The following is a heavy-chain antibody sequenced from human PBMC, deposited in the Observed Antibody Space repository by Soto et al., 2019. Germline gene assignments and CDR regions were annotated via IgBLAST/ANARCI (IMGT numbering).Heavy chain of an antibody. D-gene: IGHD3-16*02. V-gene: IGHV1-18*01. CDR3: ARGGTPTYYDYVWGSYRPFDY. CDR1: GYTFTIYG. Sequence: QVQLLQAGAEVKKPGASVKVSCKASGYTFTIYGISWVRQAPGQGLEGMGWISAYNGNTNYAQKLQGRVTMTTDTSTSTAYMELRSLRSDDTAVYYWARGGTPTYYDYVWGSYRPFDYWGKGPLVTVSS. J-gene: IGHJ4*02. CDR2: ISAYNGNT.